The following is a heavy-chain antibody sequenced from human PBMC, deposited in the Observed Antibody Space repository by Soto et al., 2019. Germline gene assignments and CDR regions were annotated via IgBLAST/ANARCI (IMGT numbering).Heavy chain of an antibody. CDR3: APWFGAFDY. J-gene: IGHJ4*02. CDR2: ISYDGSNK. D-gene: IGHD3-10*01. Sequence: QVQLVESGGGVVQPGRSLRLSCAASGFTFSSYGMHWVRQAPGKGLEWVAVISYDGSNKYYADSVKGRFSISRDNSKHTLYLQMNSLRAEDTAVYYCAPWFGAFDYWGQEPLVTVSS. V-gene: IGHV3-30*03. CDR1: GFTFSSYG.